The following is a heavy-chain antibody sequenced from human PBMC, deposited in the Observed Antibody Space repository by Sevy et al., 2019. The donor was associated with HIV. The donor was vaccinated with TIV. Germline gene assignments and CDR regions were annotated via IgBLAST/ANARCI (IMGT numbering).Heavy chain of an antibody. V-gene: IGHV3-74*01. CDR1: GFTFSSYW. CDR2: INSDGSST. Sequence: GESLKISCAASGFTFSSYWMHWVRQAPGKGLVWDSRINSDGSSTSYADSVKGRFTISRDNAKNTLYLQMNSLRAEDTAVYYCARQVRGLDYWGQGTLVTVSS. CDR3: ARQVRGLDY. D-gene: IGHD4-4*01. J-gene: IGHJ4*02.